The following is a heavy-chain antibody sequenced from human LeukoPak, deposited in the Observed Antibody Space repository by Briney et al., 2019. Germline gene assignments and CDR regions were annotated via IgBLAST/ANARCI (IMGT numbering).Heavy chain of an antibody. CDR3: VRIPF. D-gene: IGHD2-21*01. Sequence: GGSLRLSCAAPGFTFSSYYMHWVRQVPGKGLVWVSRINSDGTATTYADSVKGRFTISRDNAKNTVYLQMNSLRAEDTAVYYCVRIPFWGQGTLVTVSS. CDR2: INSDGTAT. V-gene: IGHV3-74*01. CDR1: GFTFSSYY. J-gene: IGHJ4*02.